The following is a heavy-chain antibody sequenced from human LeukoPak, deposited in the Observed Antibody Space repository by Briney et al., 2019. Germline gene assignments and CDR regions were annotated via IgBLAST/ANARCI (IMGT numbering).Heavy chain of an antibody. CDR2: IYYTGNT. D-gene: IGHD6-19*01. CDR1: GDSITGYY. Sequence: PSETLSLTCSVSGDSITGYYWGWIRQPPGKGLEWIGNIYYTGNTYYNSSLKSRVTISLDTSKNQFSLKLSSVTAADTAVYYCARDRGWYGAFDIWGQGTMVTVSS. V-gene: IGHV4-39*07. J-gene: IGHJ3*02. CDR3: ARDRGWYGAFDI.